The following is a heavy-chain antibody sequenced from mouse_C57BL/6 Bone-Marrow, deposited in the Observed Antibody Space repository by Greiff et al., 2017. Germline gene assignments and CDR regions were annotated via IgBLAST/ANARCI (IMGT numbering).Heavy chain of an antibody. J-gene: IGHJ4*01. V-gene: IGHV1-81*01. CDR1: GYTFTSSG. Sequence: QVQLKQSGAELARPGASVKLSCKASGYTFTSSGISWVKQRTGQGLEWIGEIYPRSGKTYYNEKFKGKATMSADKSSSTAYKELRSLTSEDSAVYFCTRRDLLWLQYYAMDYWGQGTSVTVSS. D-gene: IGHD2-2*01. CDR2: IYPRSGKT. CDR3: TRRDLLWLQYYAMDY.